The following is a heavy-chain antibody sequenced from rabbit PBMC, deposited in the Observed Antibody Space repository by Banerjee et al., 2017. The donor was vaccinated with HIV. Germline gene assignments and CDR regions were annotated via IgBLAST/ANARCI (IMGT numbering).Heavy chain of an antibody. CDR1: GIDFSSYY. J-gene: IGHJ4*01. CDR3: ARDLAGVIGWNFNL. Sequence: QQQLEESGGGLVKPGGTLTLTCKASGIDFSSYYMCWVRQAPGKGLELIACIDTSSGSTVYASWAKGRFTISKTSSTTVTLQMTSLTAADTATYFCARDLAGVIGWNFNLWGQGTLVTVS. V-gene: IGHV1S45*01. D-gene: IGHD4-1*01. CDR2: IDTSSGST.